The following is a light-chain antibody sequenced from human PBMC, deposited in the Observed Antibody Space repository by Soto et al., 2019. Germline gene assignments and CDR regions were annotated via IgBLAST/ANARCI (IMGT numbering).Light chain of an antibody. CDR3: CSYAGSSTYV. V-gene: IGLV2-23*01. J-gene: IGLJ1*01. CDR2: EGS. CDR1: SSDVGNYNL. Sequence: QSALTQPASVSGSPGQSITISCTGTSSDVGNYNLVSWYQHLPGKAPKLMIYEGSERPSGVSNRFSGSKSGNTASLTISGLQAEDEADYYCCSYAGSSTYVFGTGTKVTVL.